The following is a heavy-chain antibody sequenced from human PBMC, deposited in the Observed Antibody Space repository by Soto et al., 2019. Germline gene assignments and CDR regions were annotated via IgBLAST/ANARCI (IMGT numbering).Heavy chain of an antibody. V-gene: IGHV1-8*01. J-gene: IGHJ6*02. CDR1: GYTFTTYD. CDR3: ARGVDAGVDV. CDR2: MSPNSGAT. Sequence: QVQLVQSGAEVTKPGASVKVSCRASGYTFTTYDINWVRQATGQGLEWMGWMSPNSGATGYAQKFQGRVTMTRDTSISTAYMELSNLRSEDTDIYCCARGVDAGVDVWGQGTTVTVSS. D-gene: IGHD1-1*01.